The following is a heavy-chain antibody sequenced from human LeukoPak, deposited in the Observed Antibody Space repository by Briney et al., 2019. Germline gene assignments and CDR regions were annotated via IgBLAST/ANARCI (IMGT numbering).Heavy chain of an antibody. V-gene: IGHV3-30*02. Sequence: PGGSLRLSCAASGFTFSSYGMHWVRQAPGKGLEWVAFIRYDGSNKYYADSVKGRFTISRDNSKNTLCLQMNSLRAEDTAVYYCASTTQWLVLAPFDYWGQGTLVTVSS. CDR1: GFTFSSYG. J-gene: IGHJ4*02. D-gene: IGHD6-19*01. CDR2: IRYDGSNK. CDR3: ASTTQWLVLAPFDY.